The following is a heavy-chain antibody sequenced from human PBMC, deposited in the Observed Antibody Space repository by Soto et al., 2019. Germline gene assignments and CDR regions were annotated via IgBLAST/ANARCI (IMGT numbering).Heavy chain of an antibody. D-gene: IGHD3-9*01. CDR1: GYTFTSYG. V-gene: IGHV1-18*01. CDR2: ISAYNGNT. J-gene: IGHJ3*02. Sequence: QVQLVQSGAEVKKPGASVKVSCKASGYTFTSYGISWVRQAPGQGLEWMGWISAYNGNTNYAQKLQGRVTMTTDTSTSTAYMELRSLRSDDTAVYYCARTGPDFDWFPRGGLRANRDAFDIWGQGTMVTVSS. CDR3: ARTGPDFDWFPRGGLRANRDAFDI.